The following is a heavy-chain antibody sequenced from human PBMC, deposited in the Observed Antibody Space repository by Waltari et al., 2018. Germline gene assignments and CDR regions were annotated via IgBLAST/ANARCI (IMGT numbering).Heavy chain of an antibody. CDR1: GGSISSGSYS. D-gene: IGHD6-13*01. J-gene: IGHJ4*02. Sequence: QVQLQESGPGLVEPSQTLSLTCTVSGGSISSGSYSWSWIRPPAGKGLEWIGYIYTSGSTNYHPSLKSRVTIPVDTSKNQFSLKLSSVTAADTAVYYCASSAYISSWFYFDYWGQGTLVTVSS. CDR2: IYTSGST. V-gene: IGHV4-61*09. CDR3: ASSAYISSWFYFDY.